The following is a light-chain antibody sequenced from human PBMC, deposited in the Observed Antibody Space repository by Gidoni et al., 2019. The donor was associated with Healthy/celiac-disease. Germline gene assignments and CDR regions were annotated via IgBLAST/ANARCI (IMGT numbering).Light chain of an antibody. Sequence: QSALTQPASVSGSPGQSLTISCTGTSSDVGGYNYVSWYQHHPGKAPKLIIFDVSNRPSGVSSRFSGSKSGNTASLTISGLQAEDEADYYCSSYTSRSSWVFGGGTKLTVL. V-gene: IGLV2-14*03. CDR1: SSDVGGYNY. J-gene: IGLJ3*02. CDR2: DVS. CDR3: SSYTSRSSWV.